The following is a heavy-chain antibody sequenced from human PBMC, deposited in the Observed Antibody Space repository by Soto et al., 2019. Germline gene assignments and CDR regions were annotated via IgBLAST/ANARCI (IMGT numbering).Heavy chain of an antibody. CDR2: INAGNGNT. D-gene: IGHD3-3*01. CDR1: GYTFTSYA. Sequence: ASVKVSCKASGYTFTSYAMYWVRQAPGQRLEWMGWINAGNGNTKYSQKFQGRVTMTRNTSISTAYMELSSLRSEDTAVYYCARGTIFGVVIRLYYYMDVWGKGTAVTVSS. V-gene: IGHV1-3*01. J-gene: IGHJ6*03. CDR3: ARGTIFGVVIRLYYYMDV.